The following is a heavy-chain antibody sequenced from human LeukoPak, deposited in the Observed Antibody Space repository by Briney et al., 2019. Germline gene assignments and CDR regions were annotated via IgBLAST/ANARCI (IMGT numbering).Heavy chain of an antibody. CDR3: ARRDYYSSGSYYDDY. Sequence: SETLSLTCTVSGGPISSSSSYWGWIRQPPGKGLEWIGSIYYSGSTYYNPSLKSRVTISVDTSKNQFSLKLSSVTAADTAVYYCARRDYYSSGSYYDDYWGQGTLVTVSS. J-gene: IGHJ4*02. CDR1: GGPISSSSSY. D-gene: IGHD3-10*01. CDR2: IYYSGST. V-gene: IGHV4-39*01.